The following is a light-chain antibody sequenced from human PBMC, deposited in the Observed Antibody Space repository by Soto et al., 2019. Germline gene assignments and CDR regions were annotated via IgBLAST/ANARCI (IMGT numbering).Light chain of an antibody. V-gene: IGKV3-15*01. Sequence: IVMTQSPATLSVSPWERATLSCRASQSVSNNLAWYQQKTGQAPRLLIYGASTRATGIPARFSGSGSVTEFTLTISSLQSEDFAVYYCQQYSDWWTFGQGTKVDIK. CDR3: QQYSDWWT. J-gene: IGKJ1*01. CDR1: QSVSNN. CDR2: GAS.